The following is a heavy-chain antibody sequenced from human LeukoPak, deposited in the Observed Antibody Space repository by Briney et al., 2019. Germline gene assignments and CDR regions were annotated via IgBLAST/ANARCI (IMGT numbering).Heavy chain of an antibody. Sequence: PGGSLRLSCAASGFTFSSFGMSWVRQAPGKGLEWVSAINGSGGSTYYADSVKGRFTISRDNSKNTLYLQMNSLRAEDTAVYYCAKDPPKINMLLVPSRPDAFDNWGQGTMVTVSS. D-gene: IGHD6-6*01. V-gene: IGHV3-23*01. CDR3: AKDPPKINMLLVPSRPDAFDN. CDR2: INGSGGST. CDR1: GFTFSSFG. J-gene: IGHJ3*02.